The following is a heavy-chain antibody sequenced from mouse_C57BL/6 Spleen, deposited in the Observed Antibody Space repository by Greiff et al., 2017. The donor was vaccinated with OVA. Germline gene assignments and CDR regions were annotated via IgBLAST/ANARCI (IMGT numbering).Heavy chain of an antibody. J-gene: IGHJ4*01. CDR1: GYTFNSYW. CDR2: IAPNSGGT. D-gene: IGHD1-1*01. V-gene: IGHV1-72*01. CDR3: ASSDSYGSSFLYAMDY. Sequence: VQLQQPGAELVKPGASVKLSCKASGYTFNSYWMHWVKQRPGRGLEWIGRIAPNSGGTKYNAKFQSQATMTVEHPSSIAYMQLSSLSSHYSAVSSFASSDSYGSSFLYAMDYWGQGTSVTVSS.